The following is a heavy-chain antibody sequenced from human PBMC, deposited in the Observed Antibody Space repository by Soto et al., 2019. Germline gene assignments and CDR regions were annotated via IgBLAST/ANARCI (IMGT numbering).Heavy chain of an antibody. CDR3: TLRQDTSRGPIY. CDR1: GFSLTTSGVT. CDR2: GE. V-gene: IGHV2-5*01. D-gene: IGHD6-13*01. Sequence: SGPTLVNPTQTLTLTCTVSGFSLTTSGVTLGWIRQPPGKAPEWLALGEQYSPSLQSRLTFTKDTSKNQVVLTMTNMDPVDTATYYCTLRQDTSRGPIYWGQGILVTVSS. J-gene: IGHJ4*02.